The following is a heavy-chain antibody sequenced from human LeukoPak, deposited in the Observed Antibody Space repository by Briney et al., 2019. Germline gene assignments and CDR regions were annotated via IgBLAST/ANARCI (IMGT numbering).Heavy chain of an antibody. CDR1: GGSISSTN. CDR3: HWGYYDTRHDY. J-gene: IGHJ4*02. Sequence: PSGTLSLTCAVSGGSISSTNWWTWVRQPPGKGLEWVAFIRYDGSNKYYADSVKGRFTISRDNSRSTLYLQMNSLRAEDTAVYYCHWGYYDTRHDYWGQGTLVTVSS. D-gene: IGHD3-22*01. V-gene: IGHV3-30*02. CDR2: IRYDGSNK.